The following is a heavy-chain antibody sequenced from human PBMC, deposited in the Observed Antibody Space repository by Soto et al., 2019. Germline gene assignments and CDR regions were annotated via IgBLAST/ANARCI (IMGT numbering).Heavy chain of an antibody. CDR2: IYVTGAV. CDR1: GAALNGGNYY. V-gene: IGHV4-31*03. J-gene: IGHJ5*02. CDR3: ARLRIATNNYKWFDP. D-gene: IGHD2-21*01. Sequence: SETLSLTCSVSGAALNGGNYYWSWIRQVPGKGLEWIGHIYVTGAVDYNPSLRDRITISQDTSERQFSLNLRLVTAADTAVYYCARLRIATNNYKWFDPWGQGTLVTVSS.